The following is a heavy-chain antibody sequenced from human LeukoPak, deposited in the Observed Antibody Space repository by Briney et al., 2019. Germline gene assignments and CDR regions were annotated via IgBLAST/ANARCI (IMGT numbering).Heavy chain of an antibody. CDR2: IYTSGST. D-gene: IGHD6-6*01. CDR3: ASYSSSAEYFQH. Sequence: SETLSLTCTVSGGSISSYYWSWIRQPAGKGLEWIGRIYTSGSTNYNPSLKSRVTMSVDTSKNQFSLKLSSVTAADTAVYYCASYSSSAEYFQHWGQGTLVTVSS. V-gene: IGHV4-4*07. J-gene: IGHJ1*01. CDR1: GGSISSYY.